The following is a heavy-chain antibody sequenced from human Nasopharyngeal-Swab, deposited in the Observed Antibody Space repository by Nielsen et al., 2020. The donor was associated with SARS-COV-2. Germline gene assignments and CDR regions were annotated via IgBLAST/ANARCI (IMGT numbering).Heavy chain of an antibody. V-gene: IGHV3-7*02. J-gene: IGHJ4*02. CDR1: GFTFSNYW. Sequence: GGSLRLSCAASGFTFSNYWMSWVRQAPGKGLEWVANIKYDESEKYYVASVKGRFTISRDNAKNTLYLQMNSLRAEDTAVYYCVRATNLGGSLWVPDYWGQGTLVTVSS. CDR2: IKYDESEK. CDR3: VRATNLGGSLWVPDY. D-gene: IGHD5-12*01.